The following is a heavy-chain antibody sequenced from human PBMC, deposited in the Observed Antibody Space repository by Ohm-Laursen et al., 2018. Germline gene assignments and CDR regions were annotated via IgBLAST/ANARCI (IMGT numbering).Heavy chain of an antibody. Sequence: SETLSLTCNVSNAAINSYTWNWIRQPAGRGLEWIGHISDRGRANYSPSLMSRLTMSIDTSIKQFSLKLTSVTAADTAMYYCVGTGLLNGYDYWGHGTLVTVS. D-gene: IGHD3-9*01. CDR2: ISDRGRA. V-gene: IGHV4-4*07. CDR1: NAAINSYT. CDR3: VGTGLLNGYDY. J-gene: IGHJ4*01.